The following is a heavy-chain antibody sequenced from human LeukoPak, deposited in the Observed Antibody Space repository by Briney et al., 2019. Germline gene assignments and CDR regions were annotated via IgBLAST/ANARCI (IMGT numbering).Heavy chain of an antibody. J-gene: IGHJ4*02. D-gene: IGHD3-16*01. Sequence: GGSLRLSCAASGFTFSNYGMSWVRQAPGKGLEWVSGISNSGGSTYYADSVKGRFTISRDNSKNTLYLQMNSLRAEDTAVYYCAKDAALTYYYDYWGQGTLVTVSS. CDR3: AKDAALTYYYDY. V-gene: IGHV3-23*01. CDR1: GFTFSNYG. CDR2: ISNSGGST.